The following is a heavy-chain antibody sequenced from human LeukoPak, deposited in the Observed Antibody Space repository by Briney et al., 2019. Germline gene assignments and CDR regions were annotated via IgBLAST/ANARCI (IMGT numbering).Heavy chain of an antibody. CDR3: VKDFGYSLDY. D-gene: IGHD5-18*01. Sequence: GGSLRLSCSASGFTFSSYAMHWVRQAPGKGLKYVSAISSNGGSTYYADSVKGRFTISRDNSKNTLYLQMSSLRAEDTAVYYCVKDFGYSLDYWGQGTLVTVSS. CDR1: GFTFSSYA. V-gene: IGHV3-64D*06. CDR2: ISSNGGST. J-gene: IGHJ4*02.